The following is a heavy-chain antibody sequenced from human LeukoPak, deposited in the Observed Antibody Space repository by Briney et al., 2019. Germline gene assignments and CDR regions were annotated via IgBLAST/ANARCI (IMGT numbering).Heavy chain of an antibody. CDR2: INNDGTII. Sequence: PGGSLRLSCAASGFTFSSYWMHWVRQAPDKELLWVSRINNDGTIISYADSVKGRFTISRDNAKKTLYLQMDSLRVEDTAVYYCARDRSWDYGDYYFDYWGQGTLVTVSS. D-gene: IGHD4-17*01. CDR3: ARDRSWDYGDYYFDY. J-gene: IGHJ4*02. V-gene: IGHV3-74*01. CDR1: GFTFSSYW.